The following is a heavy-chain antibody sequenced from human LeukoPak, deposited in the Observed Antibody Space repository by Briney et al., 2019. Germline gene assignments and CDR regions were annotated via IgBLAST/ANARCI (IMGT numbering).Heavy chain of an antibody. CDR2: INNDGSGT. J-gene: IGHJ5*02. Sequence: GGSLRLSCAASGFTFSSYWMHWVRDAPGKGPVWVSRINNDGSGTTYADSVKGRFTISRDDAKNTLYLQMNSLRAEDTAVYYCVRGGESTWSWGQGTLVTVSS. CDR1: GFTFSSYW. CDR3: VRGGESTWS. D-gene: IGHD2-15*01. V-gene: IGHV3-74*01.